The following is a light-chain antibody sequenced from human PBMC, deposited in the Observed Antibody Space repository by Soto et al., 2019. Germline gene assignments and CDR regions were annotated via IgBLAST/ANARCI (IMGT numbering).Light chain of an antibody. Sequence: EIVLTQSKATLSLSPGERATLSCRASQSVSSYLAWYQQKPGQAPRLLIYDASNRATGIPARFSGSGSGTDFTLTISSLEPEDFAVYYCQPRSNWPLTFGGGTKVDIK. CDR2: DAS. J-gene: IGKJ4*01. CDR1: QSVSSY. CDR3: QPRSNWPLT. V-gene: IGKV3-11*01.